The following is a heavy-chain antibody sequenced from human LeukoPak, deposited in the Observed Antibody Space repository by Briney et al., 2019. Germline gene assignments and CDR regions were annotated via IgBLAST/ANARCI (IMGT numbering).Heavy chain of an antibody. D-gene: IGHD3-16*01. Sequence: GASVKVSCKASGYTFTGYYMHWVRQAPGQGLEWMGWINPNSGGTNYAQKFQGRVTMTRDTSISTAYMELSRLRSDDTAVYYCARALRWGYYYYYMDVWGKGTTVTVSS. V-gene: IGHV1-2*02. CDR3: ARALRWGYYYYYMDV. CDR1: GYTFTGYY. J-gene: IGHJ6*03. CDR2: INPNSGGT.